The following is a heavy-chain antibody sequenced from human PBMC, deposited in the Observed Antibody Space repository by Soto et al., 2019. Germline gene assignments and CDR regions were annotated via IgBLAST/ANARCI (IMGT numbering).Heavy chain of an antibody. Sequence: GGSLRLSCAASGFTFSSYAMSWVRQSPGKGLEWVSAIPGSGTSTYYAGSVKGRFTISRDNSKNTLYLQMNSLRVEDTAVYYCAKIGSSSSVSLPLVLLDYWGQGALVTVSS. V-gene: IGHV3-23*01. CDR2: IPGSGTST. J-gene: IGHJ4*02. CDR1: GFTFSSYA. CDR3: AKIGSSSSVSLPLVLLDY. D-gene: IGHD6-6*01.